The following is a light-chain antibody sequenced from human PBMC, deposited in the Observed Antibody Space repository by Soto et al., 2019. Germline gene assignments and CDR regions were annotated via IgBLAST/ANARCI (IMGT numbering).Light chain of an antibody. J-gene: IGKJ1*01. CDR2: GAS. V-gene: IGKV3-15*01. CDR1: QSVSSN. Sequence: EMVMTQSPATLSVSPGERATHSCRASQSVSSNLAWYQQKPGQAPRLLIYGASTRATGVPARFSGSGSGTEFTLTISSLQSEDFAVYYCQQYHNWPLTFGKGAKVEIK. CDR3: QQYHNWPLT.